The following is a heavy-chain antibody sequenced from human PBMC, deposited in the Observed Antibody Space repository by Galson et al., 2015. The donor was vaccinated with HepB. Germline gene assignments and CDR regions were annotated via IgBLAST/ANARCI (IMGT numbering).Heavy chain of an antibody. CDR2: IRESGDST. CDR3: AKAVDASGSHGYFQD. J-gene: IGHJ1*01. Sequence: SLRLSCAASGFTFSSLAMSWIRQAPGKGLEWVSAIRESGDSTYYADSVKGRFTISRDNSKNRLFLEMNSLRGEDTAAYYCAKAVDASGSHGYFQDWGQGTLVSVSS. V-gene: IGHV3-23*01. CDR1: GFTFSSLA. D-gene: IGHD3-10*01.